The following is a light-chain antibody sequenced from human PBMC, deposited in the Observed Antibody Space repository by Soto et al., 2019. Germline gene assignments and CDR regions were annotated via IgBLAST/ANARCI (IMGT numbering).Light chain of an antibody. CDR2: AAS. CDR1: QSVSSNS. V-gene: IGKV3-20*01. J-gene: IGKJ3*01. Sequence: EIVLTQSPATLSLSPWESATLSCRTSQSVSSNSLAWHQQKPGQAPRLLMYAASSRAAGIPDRFSGSGSGTDFTLTISRLEPEDFAVYYCQQHGSWGITFGPGTKVDIK. CDR3: QQHGSWGIT.